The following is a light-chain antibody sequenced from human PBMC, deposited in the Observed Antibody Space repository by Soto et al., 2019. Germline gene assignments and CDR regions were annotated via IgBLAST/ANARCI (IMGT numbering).Light chain of an antibody. CDR3: QQRNSYPIT. V-gene: IGKV1-9*01. Sequence: DIQLTQSPSFLSASVGDRVTITCRASQGISSYLAWYQQKPGKAPNLLIHTASTLQSGVPSRFSGSGSGTEFTLTISLLQPEDFATYYCQQRNSYPITFGQGTRLEIK. CDR1: QGISSY. CDR2: TAS. J-gene: IGKJ5*01.